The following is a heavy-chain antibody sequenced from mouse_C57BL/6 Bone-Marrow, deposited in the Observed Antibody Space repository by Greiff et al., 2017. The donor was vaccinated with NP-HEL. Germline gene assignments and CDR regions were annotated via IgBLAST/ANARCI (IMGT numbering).Heavy chain of an antibody. CDR1: GYTFTNYW. J-gene: IGHJ2*01. CDR3: ARGGGTVDFDY. CDR2: IYPGGGYT. Sequence: VQLQQSGAELVRPGTSVKMSCKASGYTFTNYWIGWAKQRPGHGLAWIGDIYPGGGYTNYNEKFKGKATLTADNSSSTAYMQFRSLTSEDSAIYYCARGGGTVDFDYGGQGTTLTVSS. V-gene: IGHV1-63*01. D-gene: IGHD4-1*01.